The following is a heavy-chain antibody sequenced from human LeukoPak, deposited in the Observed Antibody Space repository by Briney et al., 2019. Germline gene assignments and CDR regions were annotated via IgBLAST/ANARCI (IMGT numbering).Heavy chain of an antibody. V-gene: IGHV4-59*12. CDR2: IYYSGST. Sequence: SETLSLTCTVSGGSISSYYWSWIRQPPGKGLEWIGYIYYSGSTNYNPSLKSRVTISVDTSKNQFSLKLSSVTAADTAVYYCAGYSSGSVAFDIWGQGTMVTVSS. CDR1: GGSISSYY. CDR3: AGYSSGSVAFDI. D-gene: IGHD6-19*01. J-gene: IGHJ3*02.